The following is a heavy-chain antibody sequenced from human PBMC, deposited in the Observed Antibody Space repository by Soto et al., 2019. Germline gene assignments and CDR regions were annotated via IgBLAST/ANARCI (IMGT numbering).Heavy chain of an antibody. CDR3: AKMLTMVRGVTGLRDFDF. Sequence: EVQLLEAGGNLIQPGGSLRLSCAASGFTFSSYAMSWVRQAPGQGLEWLSAISGPGATIYYADSVKGRFTISRDNSKNTLYLQMNSLTAADTAVYYCAKMLTMVRGVTGLRDFDFWGQGTVVTVSS. CDR2: ISGPGATI. D-gene: IGHD3-10*01. V-gene: IGHV3-23*01. CDR1: GFTFSSYA. J-gene: IGHJ4*02.